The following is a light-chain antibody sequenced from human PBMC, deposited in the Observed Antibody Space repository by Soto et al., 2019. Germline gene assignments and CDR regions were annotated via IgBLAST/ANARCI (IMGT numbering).Light chain of an antibody. CDR3: QQYGSSPLT. J-gene: IGKJ4*01. CDR2: GAS. CDR1: QSVSSNY. V-gene: IGKV3-20*01. Sequence: EIVLTQSPGTLSLSPGERAALSCRASQSVSSNYLVWYQQKPGQAPRLLIYGASSRATGITDRISGSGSGTDFTLTISRLEPEDFAVYYCQQYGSSPLTFGGGTKVEI.